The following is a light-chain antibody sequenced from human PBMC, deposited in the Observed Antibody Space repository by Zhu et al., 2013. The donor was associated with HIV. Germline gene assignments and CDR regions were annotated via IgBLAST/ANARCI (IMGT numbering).Light chain of an antibody. Sequence: DVVMTQSPLSLPVTLGQPASISCRSSQGLVYTNGDTYLNWFQQRPGQSPRRLIYKISNRXSGVPDRFSGSGAGTDFTLKISRVEADDVGVYYCMQAIQFPWTFGQGTKVEIK. V-gene: IGKV2-30*01. J-gene: IGKJ1*01. CDR2: KIS. CDR3: MQAIQFPWT. CDR1: QGLVYTNGDTY.